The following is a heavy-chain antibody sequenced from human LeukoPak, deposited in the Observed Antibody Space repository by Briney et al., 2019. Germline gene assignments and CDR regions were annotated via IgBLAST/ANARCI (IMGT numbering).Heavy chain of an antibody. CDR2: IIPLLDIP. V-gene: IGHV1-69*04. Sequence: ASVKVSCKASGGTFSSYAISWVRQAPGQGLEWMGRIIPLLDIPYYAQKFQGRVTITTDESTSTAYMELSSLRSEDTAVYYCATGYDSNYWGQGTLVTVSS. CDR1: GGTFSSYA. D-gene: IGHD3-22*01. CDR3: ATGYDSNY. J-gene: IGHJ4*02.